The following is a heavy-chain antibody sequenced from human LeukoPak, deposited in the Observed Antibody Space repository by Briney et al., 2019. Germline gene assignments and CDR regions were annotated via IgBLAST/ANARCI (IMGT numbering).Heavy chain of an antibody. J-gene: IGHJ4*02. CDR1: GYTFTGYY. CDR2: INPNSGGT. CDR3: AIRIAAAGSRDY. Sequence: GASVKVSCXASGYTFTGYYMHWVRLAPGQGLEWMDRINPNSGGTNYAQKFQGRVTMTRDTSISTAYMELSRLRSDDTAVYYCAIRIAAAGSRDYWGQGTLVTVSS. D-gene: IGHD6-13*01. V-gene: IGHV1-2*06.